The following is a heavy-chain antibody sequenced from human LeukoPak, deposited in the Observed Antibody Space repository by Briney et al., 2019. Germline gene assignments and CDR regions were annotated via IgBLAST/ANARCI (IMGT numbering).Heavy chain of an antibody. D-gene: IGHD1-26*01. V-gene: IGHV4-39*01. CDR3: ARQWELLGRYYYYMDV. CDR2: IYYSGST. J-gene: IGHJ6*03. CDR1: GGSISSSSYY. Sequence: SETLSLTCTVSGGSISSSSYYWGWIRQPPGKGLEWIGSIYYSGSTYYNPSLKSRVTISVDTSKNQFSLKLSSVTAADTAVYYCARQWELLGRYYYYMDVWGKGTTVTVSS.